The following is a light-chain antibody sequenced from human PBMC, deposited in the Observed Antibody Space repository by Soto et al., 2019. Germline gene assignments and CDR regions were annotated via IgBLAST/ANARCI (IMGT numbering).Light chain of an antibody. J-gene: IGKJ1*01. CDR3: QQYGSSPRT. CDR1: QSVSKSF. V-gene: IGKV3-20*01. CDR2: GAS. Sequence: EIVMTQSPATLSVSPGEIVALSFSASQSVSKSFVAWYQQTPGQAPRLLIYGASSRATRTPDRFSGSGYGTDFPLTISRLEDEDFAVYYCQQYGSSPRTFGQGTKVDI.